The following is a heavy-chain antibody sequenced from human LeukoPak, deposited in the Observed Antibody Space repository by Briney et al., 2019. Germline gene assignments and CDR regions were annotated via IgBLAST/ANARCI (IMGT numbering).Heavy chain of an antibody. CDR3: AREIVVPRHFDY. J-gene: IGHJ4*02. D-gene: IGHD2-21*01. CDR1: GGSFSGYY. V-gene: IGHV4-34*01. CDR2: INHSGST. Sequence: SETLSLTCAVYGGSFSGYYWSWIRQPPGEGLEWIGEINHSGSTNYNPSLKSRVTISVDTSKNQFSLKLCSVTAADTAVYYCAREIVVPRHFDYWGQGTLVTVSS.